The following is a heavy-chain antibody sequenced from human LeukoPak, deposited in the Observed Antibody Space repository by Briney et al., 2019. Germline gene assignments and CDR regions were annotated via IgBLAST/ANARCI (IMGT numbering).Heavy chain of an antibody. D-gene: IGHD5-12*01. Sequence: GESLRLSCAASGFTFSSYAMSWVRQAPGKGLEWVSSISNSGGRTFYTDSVKGRFTISRGNPKITLYLQMNSLRAEDTAVYYCAKSYNGYESKPDYWGQGTLVTVSS. CDR3: AKSYNGYESKPDY. J-gene: IGHJ4*02. V-gene: IGHV3-23*01. CDR1: GFTFSSYA. CDR2: ISNSGGRT.